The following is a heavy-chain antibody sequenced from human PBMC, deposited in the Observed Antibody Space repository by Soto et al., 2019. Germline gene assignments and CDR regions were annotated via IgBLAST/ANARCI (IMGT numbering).Heavy chain of an antibody. CDR2: IFANGHT. CDR1: GGSISEKY. Sequence: SETLSLTCIVSGGSISEKYWNWVRQPPGKGLEWIGLIFANGHTDYNPSLKSRVTMSVDASKNQFSLRLTSMTSADTAVYYCVASLAASGLNWLDPWGRGTLVTVSS. J-gene: IGHJ5*02. V-gene: IGHV4-4*07. D-gene: IGHD6-13*01. CDR3: VASLAASGLNWLDP.